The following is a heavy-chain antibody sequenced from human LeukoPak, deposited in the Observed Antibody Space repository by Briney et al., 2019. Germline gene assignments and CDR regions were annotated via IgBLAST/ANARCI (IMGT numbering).Heavy chain of an antibody. Sequence: PSETLSLTCAVHGGSFSGYYWSWIRQPPGKGLEWIGEINHSGSTNYNPSLKSRVTISVDTSKNQFSLKLSSVTAADTAVYYCARHPLFDYWGQGTLVTVSS. CDR1: GGSFSGYY. CDR3: ARHPLFDY. J-gene: IGHJ4*02. V-gene: IGHV4-34*01. CDR2: INHSGST.